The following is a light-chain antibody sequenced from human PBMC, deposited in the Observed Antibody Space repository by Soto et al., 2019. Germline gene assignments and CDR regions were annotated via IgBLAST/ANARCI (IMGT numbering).Light chain of an antibody. CDR1: NTDVGGYDR. CDR2: DVN. CDR3: CSYAGNYTWV. J-gene: IGLJ3*02. Sequence: QSALTQPASVSGSPGQSITISCIGTNTDVGGYDRVSWYQHHPGKAPKLIIFDVNRRPSGVPDRFSGSKSGNTASLTISGLQAEDEADYSCCSYAGNYTWVFGGGTKLTVL. V-gene: IGLV2-11*01.